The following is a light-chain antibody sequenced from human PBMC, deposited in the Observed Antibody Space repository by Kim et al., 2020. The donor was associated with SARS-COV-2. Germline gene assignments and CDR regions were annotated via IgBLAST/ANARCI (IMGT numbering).Light chain of an antibody. V-gene: IGKV1-27*01. Sequence: DMQMTQSPSSLSASVGDRVTITCRASQGMNNYVAWYQQKAGKVPKLLIYHASTLQSGVPSRFSGSRSGTDFSLTITSLQPEDAATYYCQRYNNAPWTFGQGTKVEIK. CDR1: QGMNNY. CDR2: HAS. J-gene: IGKJ1*01. CDR3: QRYNNAPWT.